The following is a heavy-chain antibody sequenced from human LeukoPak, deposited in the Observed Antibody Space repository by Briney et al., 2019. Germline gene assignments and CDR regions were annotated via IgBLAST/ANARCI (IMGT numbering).Heavy chain of an antibody. V-gene: IGHV3-33*06. J-gene: IGHJ3*02. CDR1: GFTFSSYG. Sequence: PGRSLRLSCAASGFTFSSYGMHWVRQAPGKGLEWVAVIWYDGSNKYYADSVKGRFTISRVNSKNTLYLQMNSLRAEDTAVYYCAKDSTGGIGAFDIWGQGTMVTVSS. D-gene: IGHD1-26*01. CDR3: AKDSTGGIGAFDI. CDR2: IWYDGSNK.